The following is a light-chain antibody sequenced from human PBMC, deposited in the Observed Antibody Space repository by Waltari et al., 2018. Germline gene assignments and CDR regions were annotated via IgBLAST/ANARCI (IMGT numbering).Light chain of an antibody. CDR3: LSPDSGGTYWV. V-gene: IGLV3-16*01. CDR2: NDI. CDR1: APATKH. Sequence: SHELTQPPSAAVSLGQMARICRSGEAPATKHVYWYQQKPGQSPVMLIYNDIERPSGTPERFSGSSSGTLVTLTISGVQAEDEADYYCLSPDSGGTYWVFGGGTKLTVL. J-gene: IGLJ3*02.